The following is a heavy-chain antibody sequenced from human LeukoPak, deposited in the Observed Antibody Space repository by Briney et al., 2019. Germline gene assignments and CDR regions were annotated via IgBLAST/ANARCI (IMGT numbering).Heavy chain of an antibody. Sequence: GGSLRLSCAASGFTVSSNYMSWVRQAPGKGLEGVSVIYSGGSTYYADSVKGRFTISRDNSRSTLYLHMNSLRAEDTAVYYCARDPRGPTEYNNSGRDSFDYWGQGTLVTVSS. CDR1: GFTVSSNY. CDR3: ARDPRGPTEYNNSGRDSFDY. D-gene: IGHD2/OR15-2a*01. CDR2: IYSGGST. J-gene: IGHJ4*02. V-gene: IGHV3-66*02.